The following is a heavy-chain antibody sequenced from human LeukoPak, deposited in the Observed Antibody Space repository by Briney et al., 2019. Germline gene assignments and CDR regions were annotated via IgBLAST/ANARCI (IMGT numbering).Heavy chain of an antibody. Sequence: GESLKISCKGSGYSFTSYWVGWVRQMPGKGLEWMGIIYPGDSDTTYSPSFQGQVTISADKSISTAYLQWSSLKASDSAMYYCGRIPAAGSLKGSFDIWGQGTMVTVSS. CDR3: GRIPAAGSLKGSFDI. CDR1: GYSFTSYW. V-gene: IGHV5-51*01. CDR2: IYPGDSDT. J-gene: IGHJ3*02. D-gene: IGHD6-13*01.